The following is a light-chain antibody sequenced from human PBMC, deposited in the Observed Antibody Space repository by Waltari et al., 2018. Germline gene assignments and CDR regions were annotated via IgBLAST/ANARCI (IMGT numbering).Light chain of an antibody. V-gene: IGLV3-1*01. CDR1: KLGVTY. Sequence: SYDLTQPSSVSVSPGQTASITCSATKLGVTYVCWYQQKPGQTPVLVICEDNKRPSGIPERFSGSNSGNTAALTISGTQDMDEADYYCQVWRNSAAVFGGGTRLNVL. CDR2: EDN. J-gene: IGLJ2*01. CDR3: QVWRNSAAV.